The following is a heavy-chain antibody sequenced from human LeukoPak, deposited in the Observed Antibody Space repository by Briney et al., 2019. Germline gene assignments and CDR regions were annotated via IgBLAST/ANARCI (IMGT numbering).Heavy chain of an antibody. V-gene: IGHV1-2*02. CDR1: GYTFTGYY. J-gene: IGHJ5*02. D-gene: IGHD6-13*01. CDR3: ARGQYSSSWYGYNWFDP. Sequence: ASVKVSCKASGYTFTGYYIHWVRQAPGQGLEWMGWINPNSDGTKFAHKFQGRVSMTRDTSISTAYMELSSLRSEDTAVYYCARGQYSSSWYGYNWFDPWGQGTLVTVSS. CDR2: INPNSDGT.